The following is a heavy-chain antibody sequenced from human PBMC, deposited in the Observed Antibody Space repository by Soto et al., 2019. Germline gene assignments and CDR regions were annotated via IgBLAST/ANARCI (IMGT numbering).Heavy chain of an antibody. V-gene: IGHV3-33*01. Sequence: PGGSLRLSCAASGFTFSSYGMHWVRQAPGKGLEWVAVIWYDGSNKYYADSVKGRFTISRDNSKNTLYLQMNSLRAEDTAVYYCARERPDGARLDPWGQGTLVTVSS. J-gene: IGHJ5*02. CDR1: GFTFSSYG. D-gene: IGHD6-6*01. CDR3: ARERPDGARLDP. CDR2: IWYDGSNK.